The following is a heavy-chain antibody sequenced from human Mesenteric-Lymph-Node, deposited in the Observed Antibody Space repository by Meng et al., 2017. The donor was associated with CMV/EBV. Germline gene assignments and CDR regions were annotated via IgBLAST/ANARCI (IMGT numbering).Heavy chain of an antibody. V-gene: IGHV1-2*02. Sequence: ASVKVSCKASGYAFSDYYMHWVRQAPGQGLEWMGWINPNSGDTNYAQKFQDRVTMTRDTSISTAHMELSRLRSDDTAVYYCARGLRWIPRRNWFDPWGQGTLVTVSS. CDR3: ARGLRWIPRRNWFDP. J-gene: IGHJ5*02. CDR1: GYAFSDYY. CDR2: INPNSGDT. D-gene: IGHD1-1*01.